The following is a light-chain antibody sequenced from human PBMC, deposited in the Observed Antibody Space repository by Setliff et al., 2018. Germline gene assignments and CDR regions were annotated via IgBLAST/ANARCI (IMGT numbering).Light chain of an antibody. CDR3: SSYASSINPYV. J-gene: IGLJ1*01. V-gene: IGLV2-8*01. CDR1: SSDIGGYKY. Sequence: QSVLTQPPSASGSPGQSVTISCTGTSSDIGGYKYVSWYQQHPGKAPKLMIYEVTKRPSGVPDRFSGSKSGNTASLTVSGLQGEDEADYYCSSYASSINPYVFGTGTKVTVL. CDR2: EVT.